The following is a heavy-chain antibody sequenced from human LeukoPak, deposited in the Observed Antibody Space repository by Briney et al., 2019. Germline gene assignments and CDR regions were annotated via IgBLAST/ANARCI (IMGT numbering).Heavy chain of an antibody. V-gene: IGHV1-2*04. CDR3: AADPYYDSSGYGWYFDL. J-gene: IGHJ2*01. CDR2: INPNSGGT. CDR1: GYTFTGYY. D-gene: IGHD3-22*01. Sequence: ASVKVSCKASGYTFTGYYMHWVRQAPGQGLEWMGWINPNSGGTNYAQKFQGWVTMTRDTSISTAYMELSRLRSDDTAVYYCAADPYYDSSGYGWYFDLWGRGTLVTVSS.